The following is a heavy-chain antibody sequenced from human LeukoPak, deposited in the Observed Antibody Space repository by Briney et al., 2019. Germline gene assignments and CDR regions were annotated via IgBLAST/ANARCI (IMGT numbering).Heavy chain of an antibody. V-gene: IGHV4-39*01. J-gene: IGHJ4*02. D-gene: IGHD3-22*01. Sequence: SETLSLTCTVSGGSISSSSYYWGWIRQPPGKGLEWIGSIYYSGSTYYNPSLKSRVTISVDTSKNQFSLKLSSVTAADTAVYYCARQWYDSSGYYFDYWGRGTLVTVSS. CDR2: IYYSGST. CDR1: GGSISSSSYY. CDR3: ARQWYDSSGYYFDY.